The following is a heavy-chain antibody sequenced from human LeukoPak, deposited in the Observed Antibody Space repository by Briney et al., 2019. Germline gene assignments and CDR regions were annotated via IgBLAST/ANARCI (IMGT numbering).Heavy chain of an antibody. Sequence: PGGSLRLSCAASGFTFSDYYMSWIRQAPGKGLEWVSYISSSGSTIYYADSVKGRFTISRDNAKNSLYLQMNSLRAEDTAVYYCARDPTTVDTAMVYWGQGTLVTVSS. J-gene: IGHJ4*02. D-gene: IGHD5-18*01. CDR1: GFTFSDYY. CDR3: ARDPTTVDTAMVY. V-gene: IGHV3-11*04. CDR2: ISSSGSTI.